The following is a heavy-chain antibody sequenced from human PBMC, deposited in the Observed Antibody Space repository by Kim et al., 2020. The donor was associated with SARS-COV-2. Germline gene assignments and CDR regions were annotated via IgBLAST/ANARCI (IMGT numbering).Heavy chain of an antibody. J-gene: IGHJ6*02. CDR1: GYTFTGYY. CDR3: ARTPRDTIAAADYYGMDV. Sequence: ASVKVSCKASGYTFTGYYMHWVRQAPGQGLEWMGWINPNSGGTNYAQKFQGWVTMTRDTSISTAYMELSRLRSDDTAVYYCARTPRDTIAAADYYGMDVWGQGTTVTVSS. V-gene: IGHV1-2*04. D-gene: IGHD6-13*01. CDR2: INPNSGGT.